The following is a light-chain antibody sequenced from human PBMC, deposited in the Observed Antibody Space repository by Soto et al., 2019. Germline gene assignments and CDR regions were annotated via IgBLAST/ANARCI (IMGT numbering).Light chain of an antibody. Sequence: QSVLTQPPPASGSPGQSLTISCTGTNSDVGRYKFVSWYQQHPGKAPKLIIYEVTQRSSGVPDRFSASKSGNTASLTVSGLQAEDEADYYCSSYAGSKMGVFGTGTKVTVL. J-gene: IGLJ1*01. CDR2: EVT. CDR1: NSDVGRYKF. CDR3: SSYAGSKMGV. V-gene: IGLV2-8*01.